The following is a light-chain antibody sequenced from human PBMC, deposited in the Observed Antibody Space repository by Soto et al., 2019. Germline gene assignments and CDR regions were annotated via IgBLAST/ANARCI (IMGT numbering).Light chain of an antibody. Sequence: QSVLTQPPSVSGAPGQRVTISCTGSSSDIGAGYDVHWYQQLPGTAPKLLIYGNSNRPSGVPDRFSGSKSGTSASLAITGLQAEDEAHYYCQSFDSSLRGVFGIGTKLTVL. CDR2: GNS. V-gene: IGLV1-40*01. J-gene: IGLJ1*01. CDR3: QSFDSSLRGV. CDR1: SSDIGAGYD.